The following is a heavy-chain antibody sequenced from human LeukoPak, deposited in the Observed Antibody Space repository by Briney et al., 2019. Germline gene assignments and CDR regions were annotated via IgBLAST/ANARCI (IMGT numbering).Heavy chain of an antibody. Sequence: PQASVKVSCKVSGYTLTELSMHWVRQAPGQGLEWMGGIIPIFGTANYAQKFQGRVTITADESTSTAYMELSSLRSEDTAVYYCARDKSQGETDAFDIWGQGTMVTVSS. V-gene: IGHV1-69*13. J-gene: IGHJ3*02. D-gene: IGHD3-10*01. CDR2: IIPIFGTA. CDR3: ARDKSQGETDAFDI. CDR1: GYTLTELS.